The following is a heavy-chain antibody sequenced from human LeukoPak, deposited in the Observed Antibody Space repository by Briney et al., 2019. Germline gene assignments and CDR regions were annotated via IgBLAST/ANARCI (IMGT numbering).Heavy chain of an antibody. J-gene: IGHJ4*02. CDR1: GFTVGSNY. Sequence: GGSLRLSCAASGFTVGSNYMNWVRQAPGKGLEWVSVVYSGGSTYYADSVKGRFTISRDNAKESLYLQMSSLRDEDTAVYYCVFPYWQDLDHWGQGTLVTVSS. V-gene: IGHV3-66*01. CDR2: VYSGGST. CDR3: VFPYWQDLDH. D-gene: IGHD2-15*01.